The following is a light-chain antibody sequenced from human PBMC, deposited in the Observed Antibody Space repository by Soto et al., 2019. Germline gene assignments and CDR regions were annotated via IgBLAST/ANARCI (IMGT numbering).Light chain of an antibody. Sequence: QSALTQPASVSGSPGQSITISCTGTSSDVGGYTYVSWYQHHPGKAPKLMIYEVSNRPSGVSYRFSGSKSGNTASLTISGLRPEDEADYYCSSYTGSNPLGMFGGGTQLTVL. CDR1: SSDVGGYTY. J-gene: IGLJ3*02. V-gene: IGLV2-14*01. CDR3: SSYTGSNPLGM. CDR2: EVS.